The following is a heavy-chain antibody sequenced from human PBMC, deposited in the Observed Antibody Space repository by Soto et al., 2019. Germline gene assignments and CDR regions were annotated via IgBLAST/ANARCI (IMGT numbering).Heavy chain of an antibody. J-gene: IGHJ6*02. CDR2: ISAYNGNT. D-gene: IGHD2-15*01. Sequence: GASVKVSCKASGYTFTSYGISWVRQAPGQGLEWMGWISAYNGNTNYAQKLQGRVTMTTDTSTSTAYMELRSLRSDDTAVYYCARERSSSSYYYGMDVWGQGTTVTVSS. V-gene: IGHV1-18*01. CDR3: ARERSSSSYYYGMDV. CDR1: GYTFTSYG.